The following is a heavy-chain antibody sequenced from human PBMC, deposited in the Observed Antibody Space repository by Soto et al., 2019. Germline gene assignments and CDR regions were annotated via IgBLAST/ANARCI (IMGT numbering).Heavy chain of an antibody. CDR1: GFTFSSYA. CDR3: ARRGSGSYYDY. Sequence: EVQLLESGGGLIKPGGSQRLSCAASGFTFSSYAMSWVRQAPGKGLERVSVISGSGGSTYYADSVKGRFTISRDNSKNTLNLQMNSLRAEDTAVYYCARRGSGSYYDYWGQGTLVTVSS. V-gene: IGHV3-23*01. D-gene: IGHD1-26*01. J-gene: IGHJ4*02. CDR2: ISGSGGST.